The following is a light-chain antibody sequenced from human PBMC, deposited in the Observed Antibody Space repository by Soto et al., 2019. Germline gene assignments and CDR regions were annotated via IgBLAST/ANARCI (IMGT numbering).Light chain of an antibody. Sequence: QSALTQPASVSGSPGQSITISCTGTSSDVGGYNYVSWYQHHPGKAPKLMIYDVRNRPSGVSNSFSGSKSGNTASLTISGLQAEDEADYYCSSYTSSSTLRVFGGGTKLTVL. J-gene: IGLJ2*01. CDR3: SSYTSSSTLRV. V-gene: IGLV2-14*03. CDR1: SSDVGGYNY. CDR2: DVR.